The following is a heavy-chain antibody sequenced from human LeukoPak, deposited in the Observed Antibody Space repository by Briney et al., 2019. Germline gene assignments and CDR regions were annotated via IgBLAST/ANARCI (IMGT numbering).Heavy chain of an antibody. J-gene: IGHJ4*02. V-gene: IGHV3-23*01. Sequence: GGSLRLSCVGSGFTFRSHAMSWVRQAPEKGLEFVSGIYVNGGTTYYADSVKGRFSISRDNSKNTLYLQMDSLRGEDTAVYYCAKDYRIGYSAHFDYWGQGALVTVSS. CDR1: GFTFRSHA. D-gene: IGHD2-21*01. CDR3: AKDYRIGYSAHFDY. CDR2: IYVNGGTT.